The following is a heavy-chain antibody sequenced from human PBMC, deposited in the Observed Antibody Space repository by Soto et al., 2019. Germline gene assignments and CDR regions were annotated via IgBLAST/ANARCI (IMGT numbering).Heavy chain of an antibody. CDR3: AAEIRYYDSSGYNELYDY. V-gene: IGHV1-58*01. D-gene: IGHD3-22*01. Sequence: LEWIGWIVVGSGNTNYAQKFQERVTITRDMSTSTAYMELSSLRSEDTAVYYCAAEIRYYDSSGYNELYDYWGQGTLVTVSS. CDR2: IVVGSGNT. J-gene: IGHJ4*02.